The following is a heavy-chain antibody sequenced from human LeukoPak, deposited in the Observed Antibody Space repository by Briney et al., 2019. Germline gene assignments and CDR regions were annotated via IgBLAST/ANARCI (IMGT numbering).Heavy chain of an antibody. Sequence: GGSLRLSCVTSGLNFSDSRITWVRQAPGKGLQWVANVNRDGTDKHFLHSVEGRFTISRDNAKNSLYLQISSLRTQHTAMYFCVRGDWYFESWGQGTLVTVSS. CDR3: VRGDWYFES. D-gene: IGHD2-21*01. V-gene: IGHV3-7*04. CDR2: VNRDGTDK. J-gene: IGHJ4*02. CDR1: GLNFSDSR.